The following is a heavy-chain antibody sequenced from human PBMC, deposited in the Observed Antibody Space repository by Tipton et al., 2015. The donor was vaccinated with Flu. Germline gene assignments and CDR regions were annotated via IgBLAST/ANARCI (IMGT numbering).Heavy chain of an antibody. D-gene: IGHD3-22*01. CDR1: GLSFSRYW. J-gene: IGHJ2*01. CDR3: GTENEPYYSDSSGYPSNWYFDL. Sequence: GSLRLSCAASGLSFSRYWMHWVRQVPGKGLMWVSRINTDGSTSSYADSVEGRFTISRDNAKKTLYLEMNNLRAEDTAVYYCGTENEPYYSDSSGYPSNWYFDLWGRGTLVTVSS. CDR2: INTDGSTS. V-gene: IGHV3-74*01.